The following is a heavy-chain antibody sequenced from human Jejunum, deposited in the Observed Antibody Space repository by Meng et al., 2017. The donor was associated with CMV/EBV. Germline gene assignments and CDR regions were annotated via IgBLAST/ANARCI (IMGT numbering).Heavy chain of an antibody. Sequence: VRCVPRGAGVMRPGASVRVCCQAVGYLCSIYGFSWVRQAPGQGLGGLGWISTDNDNPKYVQKVQGRVTMTAATSTRTAYMELRSMTSDDPAVYYCARDLWPHIVVVTAPSEFWGQGTLVTVSS. CDR2: ISTDNDNP. D-gene: IGHD2-21*02. CDR3: ARDLWPHIVVVTAPSEF. CDR1: GYLCSIYG. J-gene: IGHJ4*02. V-gene: IGHV1-18*01.